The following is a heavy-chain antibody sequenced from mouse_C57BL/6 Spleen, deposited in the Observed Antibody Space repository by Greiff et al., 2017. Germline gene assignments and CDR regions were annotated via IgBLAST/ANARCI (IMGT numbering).Heavy chain of an antibody. Sequence: QVQLKESGPELVKPGASVKISCKASGYAFSSSWMNWVKQRPGKGLEWIGRIYPGDGDTNYNGKFKGKATLTVDKSSSTAYMQLSSLTSEDSAVYYCARAPDGYYWYFDVWGTGTTVTVSS. J-gene: IGHJ1*03. CDR3: ARAPDGYYWYFDV. CDR2: IYPGDGDT. CDR1: GYAFSSSW. V-gene: IGHV1-82*01. D-gene: IGHD2-3*01.